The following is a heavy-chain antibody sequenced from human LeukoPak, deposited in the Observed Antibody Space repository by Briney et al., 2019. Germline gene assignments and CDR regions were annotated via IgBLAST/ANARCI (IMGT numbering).Heavy chain of an antibody. CDR1: GFTFSSYW. V-gene: IGHV3-7*01. CDR2: IKQDGSEK. D-gene: IGHD1-26*01. J-gene: IGHJ4*02. CDR3: ARVGLRVGATSFDY. Sequence: GGSLRLSCAASGFTFSSYWMSWVRQAPGKGLEWVANIKQDGSEKYYVDSVRGRFTISRDNAKNSLYLQMNSLRAEDTAVYYCARVGLRVGATSFDYWGQGTLVTVSS.